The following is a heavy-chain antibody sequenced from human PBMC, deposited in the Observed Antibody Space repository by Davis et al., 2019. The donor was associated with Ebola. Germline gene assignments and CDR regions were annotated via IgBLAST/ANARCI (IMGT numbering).Heavy chain of an antibody. D-gene: IGHD4/OR15-4a*01. CDR2: IWNDNDGTKK. J-gene: IGHJ6*02. Sequence: GESLKISCAASGFTISAYAMHWVRQAPGKGLEWVAVIWNDNDGTKKYYVDSVKGRFTISRDNSKNTLYLQMNSLRAEDTAVYYCAREYAYGDHYYYYGMDVWGQGTTVTVSS. CDR3: AREYAYGDHYYYYGMDV. V-gene: IGHV3-33*08. CDR1: GFTISAYA.